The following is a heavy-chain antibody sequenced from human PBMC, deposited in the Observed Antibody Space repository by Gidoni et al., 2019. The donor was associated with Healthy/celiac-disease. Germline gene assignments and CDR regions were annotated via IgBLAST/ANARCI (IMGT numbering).Heavy chain of an antibody. J-gene: IGHJ4*02. Sequence: HLQLQESGPRLVKPSETLSLTCTVSGGSISSSSYYWGWSRQPPGNVLEWIRSIYYSGRTYYNPSLKRRVTISVDTSKNQFSLKLSSVTAADTAVYYCARDIDYWGQGTLVTVSS. CDR2: IYYSGRT. CDR3: ARDIDY. V-gene: IGHV4-39*07. CDR1: GGSISSSSYY.